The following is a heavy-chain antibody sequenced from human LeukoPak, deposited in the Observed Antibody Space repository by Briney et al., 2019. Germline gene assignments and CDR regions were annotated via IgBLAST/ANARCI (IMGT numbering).Heavy chain of an antibody. Sequence: SETLSLTCAVYGGSFSGYYWGWIRQPPGKGLEWIGYIYYSGSTNYNPSLKSRVTISVDRSKNQFSLKLSSVTAADTAVYYCARGYSSSSDFDYWGQGTLVTVSS. CDR3: ARGYSSSSDFDY. CDR1: GGSFSGYY. CDR2: IYYSGST. J-gene: IGHJ4*02. D-gene: IGHD6-6*01. V-gene: IGHV4-59*12.